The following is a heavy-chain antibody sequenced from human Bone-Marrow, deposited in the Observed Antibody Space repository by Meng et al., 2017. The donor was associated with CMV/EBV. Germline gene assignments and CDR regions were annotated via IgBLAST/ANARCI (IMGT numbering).Heavy chain of an antibody. D-gene: IGHD4-17*01. CDR3: ATASTVTTHPPDYYYYYGMDV. CDR2: IWYDGSNK. V-gene: IGHV3-33*01. J-gene: IGHJ6*02. Sequence: GGSLRLSCAASGFTFSNYGMHWVRQAPGKGLEWVAVIWYDGSNKYYADSVKGRFTISRDNSKNTLYLQMNSLRAEDTAVYYCATASTVTTHPPDYYYYYGMDVWGQGTTVTVSS. CDR1: GFTFSNYG.